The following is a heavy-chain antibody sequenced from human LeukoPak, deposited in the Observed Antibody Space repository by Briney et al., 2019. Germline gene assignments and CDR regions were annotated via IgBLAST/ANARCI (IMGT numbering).Heavy chain of an antibody. CDR3: ATALYDSSGYGAFDI. CDR1: GYTLTELS. CDR2: FDPEDGET. Sequence: VASVKVSCKVSGYTLTELSMHWVRQAPGKGLEWMGGFDPEDGETIYAQKFQVRVTMTEDTSTDTAYMELSSLRSEDTAVYYCATALYDSSGYGAFDIWGQGTMVTVSS. J-gene: IGHJ3*02. V-gene: IGHV1-24*01. D-gene: IGHD3-22*01.